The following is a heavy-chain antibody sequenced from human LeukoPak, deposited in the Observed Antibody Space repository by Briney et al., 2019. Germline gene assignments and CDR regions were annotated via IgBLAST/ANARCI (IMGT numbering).Heavy chain of an antibody. V-gene: IGHV4-59*11. CDR2: IYNSGST. J-gene: IGHJ5*02. CDR3: ASLYSSSWYNWFDP. D-gene: IGHD6-13*01. Sequence: SETLSLTCTLSGDSICMHYSSGIREPPQEGGESGGYIYNSGSTNYNPSLKSRVTISVDTSKNQFSLKLRSVTAADTAVYYCASLYSSSWYNWFDPWGQGTLVTVSS. CDR1: GDSICMHY.